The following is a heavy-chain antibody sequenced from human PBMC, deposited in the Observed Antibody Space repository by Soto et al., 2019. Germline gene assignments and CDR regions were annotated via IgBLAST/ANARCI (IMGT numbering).Heavy chain of an antibody. CDR1: GFTFISSA. J-gene: IGHJ6*02. CDR3: AAASSTSGGYYGMVV. V-gene: IGHV1-58*02. Sequence: QMQLVQSGPEVKKPGPSVKVSCKTSGFTFISSAMQWVRQARGQRLEWIGWIVVGSGHTNYAQKFQERVTITRDMSTTTAYMELSSLRSEDTAVYYCAAASSTSGGYYGMVVWGQGTTVTVSS. D-gene: IGHD2-2*01. CDR2: IVVGSGHT.